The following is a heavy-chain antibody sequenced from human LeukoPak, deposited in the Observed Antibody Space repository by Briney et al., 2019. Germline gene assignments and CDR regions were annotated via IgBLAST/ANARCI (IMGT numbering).Heavy chain of an antibody. V-gene: IGHV4-4*07. Sequence: SETLSLTCTVSGGSISSYYWSWIRQPAGKGLEWIGRIYTSGSTNYNPSLKSRVTMSVDTSKNQFSLKLSSVTAADTAVYYCARGGVAAAGRASDYWGQGTLVTVSS. D-gene: IGHD6-13*01. J-gene: IGHJ4*02. CDR2: IYTSGST. CDR3: ARGGVAAAGRASDY. CDR1: GGSISSYY.